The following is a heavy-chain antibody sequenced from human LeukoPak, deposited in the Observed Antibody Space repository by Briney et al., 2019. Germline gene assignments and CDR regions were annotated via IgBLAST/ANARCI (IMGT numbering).Heavy chain of an antibody. CDR2: ISVYSGDT. Sequence: ASVKVSCKASGYTFDSHGISWLRQAPGQGLEWIGWISVYSGDTNYAQKVQGRVTMTTDTSTSTAYMELRSLTSDDTAVYFCARDIVGDFDLDYWGQGTLVTVSS. CDR1: GYTFDSHG. CDR3: ARDIVGDFDLDY. V-gene: IGHV1-18*01. D-gene: IGHD2-21*02. J-gene: IGHJ4*02.